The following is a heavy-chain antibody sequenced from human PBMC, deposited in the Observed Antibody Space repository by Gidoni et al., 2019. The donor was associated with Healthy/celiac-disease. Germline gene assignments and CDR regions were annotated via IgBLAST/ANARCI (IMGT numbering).Heavy chain of an antibody. CDR2: IDPSDSYT. J-gene: IGHJ5*02. CDR1: GYSFTSYW. D-gene: IGHD4-17*01. Sequence: EVQLVQSGAEVKKPGESLRISCKGSGYSFTSYWISWVRQLPGKGREWMGRIDPSDSYTNYSPSFQGHVTTSADKSISTAYLQWSSLKASDTAMYYCARLVYYGDYKGDWFDPWGQGTLVTVSS. CDR3: ARLVYYGDYKGDWFDP. V-gene: IGHV5-10-1*03.